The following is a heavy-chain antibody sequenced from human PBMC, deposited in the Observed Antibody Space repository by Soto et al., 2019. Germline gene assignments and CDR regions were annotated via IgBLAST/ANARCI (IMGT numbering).Heavy chain of an antibody. CDR3: TRLITFGGTRYYFDY. J-gene: IGHJ4*02. CDR1: GFTFGDYG. D-gene: IGHD3-16*01. CDR2: IRGKAYGGTI. Sequence: GGSLRLSCTTSGFTFGDYGMSWFRQAPGKGLEWVGFIRGKAYGGTIEYDASVRGRFTISRDDSKSIVYLQMNSLKTEDTAVYHCTRLITFGGTRYYFDYWGQGTLVTVSS. V-gene: IGHV3-49*03.